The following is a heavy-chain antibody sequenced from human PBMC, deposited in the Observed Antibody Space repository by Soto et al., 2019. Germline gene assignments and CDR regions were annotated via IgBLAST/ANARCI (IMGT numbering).Heavy chain of an antibody. CDR1: GFTFSNYA. CDR3: AKSRYSDSSCDYYDF. J-gene: IGHJ4*02. D-gene: IGHD3-22*01. V-gene: IGHV3-23*01. CDR2: IGGRATSA. Sequence: EVQLLESGGGLVQPGGSLRLSCAASGFTFSNYAMSWVRQAPGKGLEWVSGIGGRATSAYYADSVKGRFAISRDNAYYTLFLQLNSLRAEDTAVYYYAKSRYSDSSCDYYDFWGQGTLVTVSS.